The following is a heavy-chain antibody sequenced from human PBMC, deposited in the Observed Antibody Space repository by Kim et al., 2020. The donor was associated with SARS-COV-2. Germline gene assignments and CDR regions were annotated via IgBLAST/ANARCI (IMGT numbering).Heavy chain of an antibody. V-gene: IGHV3-30*04. CDR3: ATIGYCSGGSCPNWFDP. J-gene: IGHJ5*02. CDR2: ISYDGSNK. D-gene: IGHD2-15*01. Sequence: GGSLRLSCAASGFTFSCYAMHWVRQAPGKGLEWVAVISYDGSNKYYADSVKGRFTISRDNSKNTLYLQMNSLRAEDTAVYYCATIGYCSGGSCPNWFDPWGQGTLVTVSS. CDR1: GFTFSCYA.